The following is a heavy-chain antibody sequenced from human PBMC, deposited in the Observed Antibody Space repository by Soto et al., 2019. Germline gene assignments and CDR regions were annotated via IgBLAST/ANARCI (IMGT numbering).Heavy chain of an antibody. CDR3: ARENSIASLSYYYGMEV. Sequence: QVQLVQSGAEVKKPGSSVKVSCKASGGTFTGNPISWVRQAPGRGLEWMGGIIPMFGTTNYAKKFQGRVTITADESTTTAYMELNSLRSEDTAVYYCARENSIASLSYYYGMEVWGQGTTVTVSS. D-gene: IGHD6-6*01. CDR2: IIPMFGTT. V-gene: IGHV1-69*01. J-gene: IGHJ6*02. CDR1: GGTFTGNP.